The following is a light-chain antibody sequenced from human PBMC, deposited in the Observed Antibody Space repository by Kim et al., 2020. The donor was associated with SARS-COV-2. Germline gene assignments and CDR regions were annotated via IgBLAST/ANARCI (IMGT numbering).Light chain of an antibody. Sequence: DIQMTQSPSTLSASVGDRVTISCRASQSISSWLAWYQQKPGKAPNLLIYESSSLESGVPSRFSGSGSGTEFTLTICSLQPDDFATYYCQQYNRYPLTFGGGTKVDIK. V-gene: IGKV1-5*03. CDR1: QSISSW. J-gene: IGKJ4*01. CDR3: QQYNRYPLT. CDR2: ESS.